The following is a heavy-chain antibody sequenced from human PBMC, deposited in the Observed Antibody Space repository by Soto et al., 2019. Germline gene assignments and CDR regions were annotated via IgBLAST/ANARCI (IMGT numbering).Heavy chain of an antibody. Sequence: QVQLVQSGAEVKKPGASVKVSCKASGYTFTGYYMHWVRQAPGQGLEWMGWINPNSGGTNYAQKVQGRVTMTRDTSISTAYMELSRLRSDDTAVYYCARDESHYYYDSSGYYNDAFDIWGQGTMVTVSS. J-gene: IGHJ3*02. CDR2: INPNSGGT. D-gene: IGHD3-22*01. CDR3: ARDESHYYYDSSGYYNDAFDI. V-gene: IGHV1-2*02. CDR1: GYTFTGYY.